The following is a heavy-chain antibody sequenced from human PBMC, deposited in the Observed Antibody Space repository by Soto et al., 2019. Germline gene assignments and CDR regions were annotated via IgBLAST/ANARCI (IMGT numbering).Heavy chain of an antibody. J-gene: IGHJ4*02. Sequence: ASVKVSCKASGGTFSSYAISWVRQAPGQGLEWMGGIIPIFGTANYAQKFQGRVTITADESTSTAYMELSSLRSEDTAVYYCASSPPGSSWYEDFDYWGQGTLVTVSS. D-gene: IGHD6-13*01. CDR2: IIPIFGTA. V-gene: IGHV1-69*13. CDR3: ASSPPGSSWYEDFDY. CDR1: GGTFSSYA.